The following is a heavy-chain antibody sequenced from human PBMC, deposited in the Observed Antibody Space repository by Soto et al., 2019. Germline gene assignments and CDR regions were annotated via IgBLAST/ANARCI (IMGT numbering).Heavy chain of an antibody. CDR2: IGTAGDT. J-gene: IGHJ6*02. CDR3: ARATGRGYYYYGMDV. Sequence: GGSLRRACAASGFTFSSYDMHWVRQATGKGLEWVSAIGTAGDTYYPGSVKGRFTISRENAKNSLYLQMNSLSAGDTAVYYCARATGRGYYYYGMDVWGQGTTVTVSS. CDR1: GFTFSSYD. V-gene: IGHV3-13*01.